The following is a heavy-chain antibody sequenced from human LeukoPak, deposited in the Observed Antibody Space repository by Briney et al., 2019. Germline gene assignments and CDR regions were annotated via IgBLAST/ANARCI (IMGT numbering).Heavy chain of an antibody. CDR1: GGSISSYY. J-gene: IGHJ4*02. CDR2: IYYSGST. CDR3: ARYYGDYAFDY. Sequence: PSETLSLTCTVSGGSISSYYWSWIRQPPGKGLEWIGYIYYSGSTNYNPSLKSRVTISVNTSKNQFSLKLSSVTAADTAVYCCARYYGDYAFDYWGQGTLVTVSS. D-gene: IGHD4-17*01. V-gene: IGHV4-59*01.